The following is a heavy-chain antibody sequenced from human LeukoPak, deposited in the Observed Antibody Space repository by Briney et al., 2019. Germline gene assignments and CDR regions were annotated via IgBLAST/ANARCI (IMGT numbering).Heavy chain of an antibody. CDR3: ARHYYDSSGYYFAFDI. CDR1: GGSIISSSYY. V-gene: IGHV4-39*01. J-gene: IGHJ3*02. D-gene: IGHD3-22*01. CDR2: IYYTGST. Sequence: SETLSLTCTVSGGSIISSSYYWGWIRQPPGKGLEWIGSIYYTGSTYYNPSLRSRVTMSVDTSRNQFSLKLSSVTAADTAVYYCARHYYDSSGYYFAFDIWGQGTKVTVSS.